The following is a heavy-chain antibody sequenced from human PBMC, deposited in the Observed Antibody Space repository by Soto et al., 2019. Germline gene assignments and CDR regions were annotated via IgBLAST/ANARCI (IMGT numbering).Heavy chain of an antibody. CDR2: IYWDDDK. V-gene: IGHV2-5*02. Sequence: QITLKESGPTLVKPTQTLTLTCTFSGFSLSTSEVGVGWIRQPPGKALEWLALIYWDDDKRYSPSLKSRLTITKDTSKNQVVLTMTNMDPVDTATYYGAHIRSGPRIELYVGYYFDFWGQGPLVTVSS. J-gene: IGHJ4*02. CDR3: AHIRSGPRIELYVGYYFDF. CDR1: GFSLSTSEVG. D-gene: IGHD5-18*01.